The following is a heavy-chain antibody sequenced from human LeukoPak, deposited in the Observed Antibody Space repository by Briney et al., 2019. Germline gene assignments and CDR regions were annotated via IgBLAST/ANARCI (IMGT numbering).Heavy chain of an antibody. Sequence: GGSLRLSCVASGFTFGNYWMSWVRQAPGKGLEWVANIKQDGSEKNYVDSVKGRFTISRDNAENSLFLQMNSLRVEDTAVYYCARGRFYGFSGDSWGQGTLVTVSS. D-gene: IGHD2/OR15-2a*01. CDR3: ARGRFYGFSGDS. CDR2: IKQDGSEK. J-gene: IGHJ4*02. V-gene: IGHV3-7*03. CDR1: GFTFGNYW.